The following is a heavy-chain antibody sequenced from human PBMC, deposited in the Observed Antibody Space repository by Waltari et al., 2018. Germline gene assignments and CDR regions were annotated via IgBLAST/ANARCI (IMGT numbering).Heavy chain of an antibody. J-gene: IGHJ4*02. V-gene: IGHV5-51*01. CDR1: GYSFTSYW. CDR3: ARGRAQYYYDSSGYPDY. D-gene: IGHD3-22*01. Sequence: EVQLVQSGAEVKKPGESLKISCKGSGYSFTSYWIGWVRQMPGEGLEWMGMIDPGDADTRYSPSFQGQVTISADKSISTGYRQWSSLKASDTAMYYCARGRAQYYYDSSGYPDYWGQGTLVTVSS. CDR2: IDPGDADT.